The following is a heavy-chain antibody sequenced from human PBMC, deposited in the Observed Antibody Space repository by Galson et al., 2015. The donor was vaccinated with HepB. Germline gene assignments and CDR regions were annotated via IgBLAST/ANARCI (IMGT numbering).Heavy chain of an antibody. CDR2: INPSGGST. D-gene: IGHD6-6*01. Sequence: SVKVSCKASGYTFTSYSMHWVRQAPGQGLEWMGMINPSGGSTNYAQKFQGRVTMTTDTSTSTAYMELSSLRSEATAVYYCTSQTYSSSSLPDDYWGQGTLVTVSS. CDR1: GYTFTSYS. CDR3: TSQTYSSSSLPDDY. V-gene: IGHV1-46*03. J-gene: IGHJ4*02.